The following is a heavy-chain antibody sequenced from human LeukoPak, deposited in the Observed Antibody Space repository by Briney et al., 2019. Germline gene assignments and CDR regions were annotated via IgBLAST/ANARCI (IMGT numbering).Heavy chain of an antibody. CDR1: GFTFSSYS. CDR2: ISSSSSTI. CDR3: ARDTVNDY. Sequence: GGSLRLSCAATGFTFSSYSMNWVRQAPGKGLEWISYISSSSSTIYYTDSVKGRFTISRDNAKNSLDLQMNSLRAEDTAVYYCARDTVNDYWGQGTLVTVSS. D-gene: IGHD4-17*01. J-gene: IGHJ4*02. V-gene: IGHV3-48*01.